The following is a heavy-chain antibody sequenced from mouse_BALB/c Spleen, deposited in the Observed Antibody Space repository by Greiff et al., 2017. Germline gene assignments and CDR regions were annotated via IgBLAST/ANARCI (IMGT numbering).Heavy chain of an antibody. V-gene: IGHV1-14*01. Sequence: VQVQQSGPELVKPGASVKMSCKASGYTFTSYVMHWVKQKPGQGLEWIGYINPYNDGTKYNEKFKGKATLTSDKSSSTAYMELSCLTSEDSAVYYCASTTVVPYYAMDYWGQGTTVTVSS. CDR2: INPYNDGT. J-gene: IGHJ4*01. CDR3: ASTTVVPYYAMDY. D-gene: IGHD1-1*01. CDR1: GYTFTSYV.